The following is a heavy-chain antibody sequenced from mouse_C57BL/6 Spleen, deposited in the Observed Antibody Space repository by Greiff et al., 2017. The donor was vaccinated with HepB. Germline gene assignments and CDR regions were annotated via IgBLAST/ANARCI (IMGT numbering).Heavy chain of an antibody. CDR2: ISDGGSYT. CDR1: GFTFSSYA. Sequence: VQLQQSGGGLVKPGGSLKLSCAASGFTFSSYAMSWVRQTPEKRLEWVATISDGGSYTYYPDNVKGRFTISRDNAKNNLYLQMSHLKSEDTAMYYCARDQGLRFDYWGQGTTLTVSS. D-gene: IGHD3-1*01. J-gene: IGHJ2*01. CDR3: ARDQGLRFDY. V-gene: IGHV5-4*01.